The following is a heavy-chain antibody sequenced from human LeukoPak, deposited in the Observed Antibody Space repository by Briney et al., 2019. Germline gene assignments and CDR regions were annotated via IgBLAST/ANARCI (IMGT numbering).Heavy chain of an antibody. CDR1: GFTFSSYS. CDR2: NSSSSSYI. J-gene: IGHJ4*02. D-gene: IGHD6-19*01. V-gene: IGHV3-21*01. CDR3: ASLIGAYSSGWDGFDY. Sequence: GGSLRLSCAASGFTFSSYSMNWVRQAPGKGLEWVSSNSSSSSYIYYADSVKGRFTISRDNAKNSLYLQMNRLRAEDTAVYYCASLIGAYSSGWDGFDYWGQGTLVTVSS.